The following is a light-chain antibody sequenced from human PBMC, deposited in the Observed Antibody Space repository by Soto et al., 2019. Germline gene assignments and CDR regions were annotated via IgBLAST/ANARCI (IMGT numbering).Light chain of an antibody. Sequence: DIQMTQSPSSLSASVGDRVSITCRANQTIRNFLQWYQQKPGKVPKFLIYAASSLVDGVPSRFSGSGSGADFTLTISSLQPEDFATDYCQQSYSIPYTFGQGTKLDIK. J-gene: IGKJ2*01. CDR2: AAS. V-gene: IGKV1-39*01. CDR1: QTIRNF. CDR3: QQSYSIPYT.